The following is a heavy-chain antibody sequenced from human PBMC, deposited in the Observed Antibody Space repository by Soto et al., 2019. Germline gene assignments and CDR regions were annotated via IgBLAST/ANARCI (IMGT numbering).Heavy chain of an antibody. V-gene: IGHV4-39*01. D-gene: IGHD4-17*01. CDR1: GCSISSGGYY. Sequence: PSESLSLTCTVSGCSISSGGYYWSWIRQHPGKGLEWIGIIYYSGSTYYNPSLKRRVTISVDTSKNQFSLKLSSVTAADTAVYYCARYGDYSDYWGQGTLVTVSS. J-gene: IGHJ4*02. CDR2: IYYSGST. CDR3: ARYGDYSDY.